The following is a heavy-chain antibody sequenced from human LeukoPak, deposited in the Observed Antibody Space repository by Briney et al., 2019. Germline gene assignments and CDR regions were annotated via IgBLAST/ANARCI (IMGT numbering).Heavy chain of an antibody. Sequence: ASVKVSCKASGYTFTSYGISWVRQAPGQGLEWMGWISAYNGNTNYAQKLQGRVPMTTDTSTSTAYMELRSLRSDDTAVYYCARVGRFVEWLLAGTTYSYYYYGMDVWGQGTTVTVSS. J-gene: IGHJ6*02. CDR3: ARVGRFVEWLLAGTTYSYYYYGMDV. CDR2: ISAYNGNT. V-gene: IGHV1-18*01. D-gene: IGHD3-3*01. CDR1: GYTFTSYG.